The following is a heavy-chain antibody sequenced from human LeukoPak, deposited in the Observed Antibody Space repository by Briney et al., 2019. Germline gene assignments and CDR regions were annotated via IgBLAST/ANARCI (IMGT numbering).Heavy chain of an antibody. CDR2: ISAYNGNT. D-gene: IGHD3-10*01. V-gene: IGHV1-18*01. CDR1: GYTFTSYG. Sequence: ASVKVSCKASGYTFTSYGISWVRQAPGQGLEWMGWISAYNGNTNYAQKLQGRVTMTTDTSTSTAYMELRSLRSDDTAVYYCARDRLDYYYGSSFFDYWGQGTLVTVSS. CDR3: ARDRLDYYYGSSFFDY. J-gene: IGHJ4*02.